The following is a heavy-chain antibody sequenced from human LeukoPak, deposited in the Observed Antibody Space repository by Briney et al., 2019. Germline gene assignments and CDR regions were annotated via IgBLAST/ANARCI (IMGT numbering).Heavy chain of an antibody. CDR1: GGSFRSSY. D-gene: IGHD3-10*01. CDR3: ARVPKGSGYFNY. CDR2: IDYSGST. V-gene: IGHV4-59*01. Sequence: SETLSLTCTVSGGSFRSSYWTWIRQPPGQGLEWIGYIDYSGSTNYNPSLKSRVTFSLDTSKNQFSLKLNSVTAADTAVYYCARVPKGSGYFNYWGQGTLVTVSS. J-gene: IGHJ4*02.